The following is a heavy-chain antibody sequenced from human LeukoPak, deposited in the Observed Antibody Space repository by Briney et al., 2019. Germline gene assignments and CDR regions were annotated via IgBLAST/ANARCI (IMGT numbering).Heavy chain of an antibody. Sequence: SETLSLTCTVSGGSISSSSYYWGWIRQPPGKGLEWIGSTYYSGSTYYNPSLKSRVSISVATSKNQFSLKLRSVTAADTAVYYRASAYYYDSSGYPDAFDIWGQGTMVTVSS. J-gene: IGHJ3*02. CDR1: GGSISSSSYY. CDR3: ASAYYYDSSGYPDAFDI. CDR2: TYYSGST. V-gene: IGHV4-39*01. D-gene: IGHD3-22*01.